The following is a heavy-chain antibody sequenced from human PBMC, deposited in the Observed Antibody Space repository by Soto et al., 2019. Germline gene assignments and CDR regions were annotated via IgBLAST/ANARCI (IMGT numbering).Heavy chain of an antibody. CDR1: GGSISSGGYY. CDR2: IYYSGST. CDR3: ARSSYGGYSSFDY. Sequence: SETLSLTCTVSGGSISSGGYYWSWIRQHPGKGLEWIGYIYYSGSTYYNPSLKSRVTISVDTSKNQFSLKLSSVTAADTAVYYCARSSYGGYSSFDYWGQGTLVTVSS. J-gene: IGHJ4*02. V-gene: IGHV4-31*03. D-gene: IGHD4-17*01.